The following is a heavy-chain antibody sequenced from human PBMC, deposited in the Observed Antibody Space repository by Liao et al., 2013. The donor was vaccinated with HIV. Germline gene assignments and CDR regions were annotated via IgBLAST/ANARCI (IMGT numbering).Heavy chain of an antibody. D-gene: IGHD3-22*01. Sequence: QLQLQESGPGLVKPSETLSLTCTVSGGSISSSSYYWSWIRQPAGKGLEWLGRIYTSGSTNYNPSLKSRVTMSVDTSKNQFSLKLSSVTAADTAVYYCARGGVVIKNDAFDIWGQGTMVTVSS. CDR3: ARGGVVIKNDAFDI. V-gene: IGHV4-61*02. CDR1: GGSISSSSYY. J-gene: IGHJ3*02. CDR2: IYTSGST.